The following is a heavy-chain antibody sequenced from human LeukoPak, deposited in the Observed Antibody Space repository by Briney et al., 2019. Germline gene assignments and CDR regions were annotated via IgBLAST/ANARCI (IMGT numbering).Heavy chain of an antibody. D-gene: IGHD4-17*01. CDR2: ISSSSSYI. Sequence: GGSLTLSCAASGFNFSSYSMNWVRQAPGKGLEWVSSISSSSSYIYYADSVKGRFTISRDNAKNSLFLQMNSLRAEDTAVYYCARDDYGDYFGWFDSWGQGTLVTVSS. CDR3: ARDDYGDYFGWFDS. CDR1: GFNFSSYS. J-gene: IGHJ5*01. V-gene: IGHV3-21*01.